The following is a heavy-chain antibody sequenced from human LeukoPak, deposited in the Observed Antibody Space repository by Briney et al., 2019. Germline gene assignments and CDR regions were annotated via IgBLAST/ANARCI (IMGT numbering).Heavy chain of an antibody. V-gene: IGHV4-34*01. D-gene: IGHD3-10*01. Sequence: ASETLSLTCAVYGGPFSGYYWSWIRQPPGKGLEWIGEINHSGSTNYNPSLKSRVTISVDTSKNQFSLKPSSVTAADTAVYYCARGLGFGEFLDYWGQGTLVTVSS. CDR1: GGPFSGYY. J-gene: IGHJ4*02. CDR3: ARGLGFGEFLDY. CDR2: INHSGST.